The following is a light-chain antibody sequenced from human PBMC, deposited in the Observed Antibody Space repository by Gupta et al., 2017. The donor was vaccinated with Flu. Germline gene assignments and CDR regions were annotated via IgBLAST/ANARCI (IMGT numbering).Light chain of an antibody. CDR1: QSFSNY. J-gene: IGKJ1*01. CDR3: QQSYTTPRGT. Sequence: DIQMTQSPSSLAASVGDRITISCRASQSFSNYLNWYQQKPGKAPKLLIDAASTLHSGVPSRFSGSGSGTDFTLTINTLQPQDFATYYCQQSYTTPRGTFGQGTRVEMK. V-gene: IGKV1-39*01. CDR2: AAS.